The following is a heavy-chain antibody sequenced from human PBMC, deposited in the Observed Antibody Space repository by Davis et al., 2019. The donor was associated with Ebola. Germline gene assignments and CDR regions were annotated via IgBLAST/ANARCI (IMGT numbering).Heavy chain of an antibody. CDR2: IYSGGST. Sequence: GGSLRLSCVASGFTVSSYYMRWVRQAPGKGLEWVSVIYSGGSTYYAASVKGRFTISRHSSENTVFLQMNSLRTDDTAVYYCARDPPQSGGYVWGQGTLVTVSS. CDR3: ARDPPQSGGYV. J-gene: IGHJ4*02. CDR1: GFTVSSYY. D-gene: IGHD5-12*01. V-gene: IGHV3-53*04.